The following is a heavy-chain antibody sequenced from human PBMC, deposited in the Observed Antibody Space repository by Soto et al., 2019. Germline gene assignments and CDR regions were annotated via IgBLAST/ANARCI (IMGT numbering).Heavy chain of an antibody. J-gene: IGHJ4*02. CDR2: INRDGSEA. CDR1: GFSFSSYW. V-gene: IGHV3-74*01. CDR3: AKDLHIAATDY. Sequence: GGSLRLSCAASGFSFSSYWMHWVRQAPGKGLVWVSRINRDGSEANYADSVKGRFTISRDNAKDMLYLQLNSLRAEDTAVYYCAKDLHIAATDYWGQGTLVTVSS. D-gene: IGHD6-13*01.